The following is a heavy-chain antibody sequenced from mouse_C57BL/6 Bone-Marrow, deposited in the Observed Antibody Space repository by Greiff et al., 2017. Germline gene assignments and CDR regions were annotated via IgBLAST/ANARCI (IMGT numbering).Heavy chain of an antibody. J-gene: IGHJ3*01. CDR2: IDPSDSYT. CDR3: ARGGCFAY. CDR1: GYTFTSYW. Sequence: QVQLQQPGAELVRPGTSVKLSCKASGYTFTSYWMHWVKQRPGQGLEWIGVIDPSDSYTNYNQKFKGKATLTVDTSSSTAYMQLSSLTSEDSAVYYWARGGCFAYWGQGTRVTVSA. V-gene: IGHV1-59*01.